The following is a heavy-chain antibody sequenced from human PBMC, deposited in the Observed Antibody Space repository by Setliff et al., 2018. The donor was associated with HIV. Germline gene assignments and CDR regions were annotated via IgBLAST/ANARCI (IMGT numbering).Heavy chain of an antibody. V-gene: IGHV4-61*09. D-gene: IGHD5-12*01. CDR2: ISTSGIT. Sequence: PSETLSLTCTVSGGSISRGSYSWSWIRQPAGKGLEWIGHISTSGITNYNPSLKSRVTMSVDTSKNHFSLKLSSVTAADTAVYYCARGTGYIGYDYSFDYWGQGTLVTVS. J-gene: IGHJ4*02. CDR1: GGSISRGSYS. CDR3: ARGTGYIGYDYSFDY.